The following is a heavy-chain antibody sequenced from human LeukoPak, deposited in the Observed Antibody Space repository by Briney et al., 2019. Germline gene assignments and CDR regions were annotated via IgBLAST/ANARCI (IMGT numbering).Heavy chain of an antibody. J-gene: IGHJ4*02. CDR3: ARDRNGDYGFDY. V-gene: IGHV1-3*01. D-gene: IGHD4-17*01. Sequence: RASVKVSCKASGYTFTSYAMHWVRQAPGQRLEWMGWINAGNGNTKYSQKFQGRVTIARDTSASTAYMELSSLRSEDTAVYYCARDRNGDYGFDYWGQGTLVTASS. CDR2: INAGNGNT. CDR1: GYTFTSYA.